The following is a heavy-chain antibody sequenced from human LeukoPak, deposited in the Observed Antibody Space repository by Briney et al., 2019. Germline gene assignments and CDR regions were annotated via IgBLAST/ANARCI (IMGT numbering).Heavy chain of an antibody. V-gene: IGHV3-30-3*01. J-gene: IGHJ4*02. CDR2: ISYDGSNK. CDR1: GFTFSSYA. D-gene: IGHD6-19*01. CDR3: ARERGLVLVY. Sequence: GGSLRLSCAASGFTFSSYAMHWVRQAPGKGLEWVAVISYDGSNKYYADSVKGRFTISRDNSKNTLYLQMNSLRAEDTAVYYCARERGLVLVYWGQGTLVTVSS.